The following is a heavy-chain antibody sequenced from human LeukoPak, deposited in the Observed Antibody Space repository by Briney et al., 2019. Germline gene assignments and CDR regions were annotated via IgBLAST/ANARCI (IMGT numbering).Heavy chain of an antibody. J-gene: IGHJ5*02. Sequence: SETLSLTCTVSGGSISSYYWSWIRQPAGKGLEWIGRIYTSGSTNYNPSLKSRVTMSVDTSKNQFSLKLSSVTAADTAVYYCASHYGSGSYYIGANWFDPWGQGTLVTVSS. V-gene: IGHV4-4*07. CDR2: IYTSGST. D-gene: IGHD3-10*01. CDR1: GGSISSYY. CDR3: ASHYGSGSYYIGANWFDP.